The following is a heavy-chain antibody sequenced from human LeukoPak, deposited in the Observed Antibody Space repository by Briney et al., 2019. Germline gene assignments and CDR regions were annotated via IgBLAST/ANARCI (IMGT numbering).Heavy chain of an antibody. V-gene: IGHV4-59*12. CDR3: ARLTKNDSGTYRFGKKKRGYMDV. J-gene: IGHJ6*03. Sequence: PSETLSLTCSVSDDSITMYYWTWIRQPPGKGLEWIGYVDHTGSTNFNPSLNGRVSISRDTTKNLFSLKLSSVTAADTAVYYCARLTKNDSGTYRFGKKKRGYMDVWGKGTTVTISS. CDR1: DDSITMYY. D-gene: IGHD3-10*01. CDR2: VDHTGST.